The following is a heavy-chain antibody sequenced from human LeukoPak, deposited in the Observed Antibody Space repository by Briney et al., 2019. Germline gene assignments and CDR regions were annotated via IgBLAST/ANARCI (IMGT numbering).Heavy chain of an antibody. CDR2: INHSGST. V-gene: IGHV4-34*01. Sequence: SETLSLTCAVYGGSSSGYYWSWIRQPPGKGLEWIGEINHSGSTNYNPSLKSRVTISVDTSKNQFSLKLSSVTAADTAVYYCARASGYSYGYGLGYWGQGTLVTVSS. J-gene: IGHJ4*02. CDR1: GGSSSGYY. D-gene: IGHD5-18*01. CDR3: ARASGYSYGYGLGY.